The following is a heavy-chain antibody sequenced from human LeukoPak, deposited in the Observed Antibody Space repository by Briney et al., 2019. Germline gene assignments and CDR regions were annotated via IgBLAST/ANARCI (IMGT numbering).Heavy chain of an antibody. V-gene: IGHV3-23*01. CDR1: GFTFSSYA. J-gene: IGHJ4*02. D-gene: IGHD2-2*01. CDR2: ISGSGGST. CDR3: AADIVVVPAASSGFDY. Sequence: GGSLRLSCAASGFTFSSYAMSWVRQAPGKGLEWVSAISGSGGSTYYADSVKGRFTISRDNSKNTLYLQMNSLRAEDTAVYYCAADIVVVPAASSGFDYWGPGTLVTVSS.